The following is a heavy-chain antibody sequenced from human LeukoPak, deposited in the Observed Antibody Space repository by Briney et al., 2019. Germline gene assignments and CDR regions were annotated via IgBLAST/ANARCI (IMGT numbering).Heavy chain of an antibody. J-gene: IGHJ4*02. Sequence: TGGSLRLSCAASGFTFSSYAMSWVRQAPGKGLEWVSVIYSGGSTYYADSVKGRFTISRHNSKNTLYLQMNSLRAEDTAVYYCARTRCSGGSCYFFYFDYWGQGTLVTVSS. V-gene: IGHV3-53*04. D-gene: IGHD2-15*01. CDR3: ARTRCSGGSCYFFYFDY. CDR1: GFTFSSYA. CDR2: IYSGGST.